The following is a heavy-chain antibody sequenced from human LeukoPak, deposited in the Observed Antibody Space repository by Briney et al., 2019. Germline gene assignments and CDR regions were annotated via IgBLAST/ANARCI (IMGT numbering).Heavy chain of an antibody. D-gene: IGHD3-10*01. V-gene: IGHV1-46*01. CDR2: INPSGGST. CDR3: ARVGSYGSGSRRWFDP. J-gene: IGHJ5*02. Sequence: ASVKVSCKASGYTFTSYYMHWVRQAPGQGLEWMGIINPSGGSTSYAQKFQGRVTMTRDTSTSTVYMELSSLRSEDTAVYYCARVGSYGSGSRRWFDPWGRGTLVTVSS. CDR1: GYTFTSYY.